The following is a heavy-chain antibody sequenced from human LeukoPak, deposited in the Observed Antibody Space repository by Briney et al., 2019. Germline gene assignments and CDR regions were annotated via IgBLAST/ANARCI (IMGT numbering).Heavy chain of an antibody. J-gene: IGHJ4*02. D-gene: IGHD2-15*01. CDR1: GFTFSSYS. V-gene: IGHV3-21*01. CDR3: ARDDFYCSGGSCYSGVGVDY. Sequence: GGSLRLSCAASGFTFSSYSMNWVRQAPGKGLEWVSSISSSSSYIYYADSVKGRFTISRDNAKNSLNLQMNSLRAEDTAVYYCARDDFYCSGGSCYSGVGVDYWGQGTLVTVSS. CDR2: ISSSSSYI.